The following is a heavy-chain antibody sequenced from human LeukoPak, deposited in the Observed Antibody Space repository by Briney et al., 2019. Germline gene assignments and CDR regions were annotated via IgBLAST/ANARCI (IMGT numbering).Heavy chain of an antibody. V-gene: IGHV1-69*06. Sequence: GASVKVSCKASGGTFSSYAISWVRQAPGQGLEWMGGIIPIFGTASYAQKFQGRVTITADKSTSTAYMELSSLRSEDTAVYYCARRRGYSYGYNDYWGQGTLVTVSS. CDR1: GGTFSSYA. D-gene: IGHD5-18*01. CDR3: ARRRGYSYGYNDY. J-gene: IGHJ4*02. CDR2: IIPIFGTA.